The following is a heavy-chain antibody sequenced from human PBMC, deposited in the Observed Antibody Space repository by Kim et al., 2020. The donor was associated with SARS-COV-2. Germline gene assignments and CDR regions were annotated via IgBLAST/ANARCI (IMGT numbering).Heavy chain of an antibody. CDR3: ARGLSGGFDP. Sequence: ASVKVSCKASGYTFTRHSMHWVRQAPGQRLEWMGWINTGYGKTKCSQKFQDRVTITRDTSATTVYMEVSSLTSEDTAIYYCARGLSGGFDPWGQGTLVTVSS. D-gene: IGHD1-26*01. CDR2: INTGYGKT. J-gene: IGHJ5*02. V-gene: IGHV1-3*04. CDR1: GYTFTRHS.